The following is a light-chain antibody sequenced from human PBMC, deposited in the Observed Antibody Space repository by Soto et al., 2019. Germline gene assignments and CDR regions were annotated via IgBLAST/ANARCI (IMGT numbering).Light chain of an antibody. V-gene: IGKV3-15*01. CDR1: QSVSNN. Sequence: EVVMTQSPATLSVSPGETVTLSCGASQSVSNNVAWFQQKPGQAPSLLIYDASTRATGIPARFSGSGSGTEFTLTISSLQSEDFAVYYCQQYDAWWTFGRGTKVEFK. J-gene: IGKJ1*01. CDR3: QQYDAWWT. CDR2: DAS.